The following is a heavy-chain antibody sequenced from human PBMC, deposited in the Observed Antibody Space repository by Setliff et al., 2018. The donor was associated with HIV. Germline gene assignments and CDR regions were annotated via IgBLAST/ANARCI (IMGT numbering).Heavy chain of an antibody. CDR2: VYSTGST. Sequence: SETLSLTCPVSGGSISSHSWNWIRQPPGKGLEWIGYVYSTGSTNSKSSLKSRVTISVDTSKNQFSLKLSSVTAADTAMYYCARVATGPESFDIWGQGTMVTVSS. D-gene: IGHD3-9*01. V-gene: IGHV4-59*11. CDR3: ARVATGPESFDI. CDR1: GGSISSHS. J-gene: IGHJ3*02.